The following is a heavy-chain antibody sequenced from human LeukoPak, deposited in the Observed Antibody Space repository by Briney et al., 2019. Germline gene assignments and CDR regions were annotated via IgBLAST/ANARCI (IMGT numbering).Heavy chain of an antibody. CDR1: GFTFSSYS. J-gene: IGHJ4*02. V-gene: IGHV3-21*01. CDR3: AREYCYDSSGYYFDY. CDR2: ISSNSSYI. D-gene: IGHD3-22*01. Sequence: GGSLRLSCAASGFTFSSYSMNWVRQAPGKGLEWVSSISSNSSYIYYADSVKGRFTISRDNAKNSLYLQMNSLRAEDTAVYYCAREYCYDSSGYYFDYWGQGTLVTVSS.